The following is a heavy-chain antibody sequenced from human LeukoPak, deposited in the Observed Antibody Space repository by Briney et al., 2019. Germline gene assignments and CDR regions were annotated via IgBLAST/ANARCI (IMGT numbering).Heavy chain of an antibody. J-gene: IGHJ4*02. CDR2: ISYDGSNK. V-gene: IGHV3-30*18. D-gene: IGHD1-26*01. Sequence: QSGGSLRLSCAASGFTFSSYGMHWVRQAPGKGLEWVAVISYDGSNKYYADSVKGRFTISRDNSKNTLYLQMNSLRAEDTAVYYCAKEGGSYYPFDYWGQGTLVTVSS. CDR1: GFTFSSYG. CDR3: AKEGGSYYPFDY.